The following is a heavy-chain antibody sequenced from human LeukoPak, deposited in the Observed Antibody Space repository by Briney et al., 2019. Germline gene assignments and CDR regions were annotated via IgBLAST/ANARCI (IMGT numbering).Heavy chain of an antibody. V-gene: IGHV4-39*01. D-gene: IGHD2/OR15-2a*01. CDR1: GGSITTSSYY. CDR3: ARAFRARYFDL. Sequence: PSETLSLTCTVSGGSITTSSYYWGWIRQPPGKGLEWIGIIYYSGSAYYNPSLKGRVTISVDTSKNQFSLKLSSVTAADTAVYYCARAFRARYFDLWGRGTLVTVSS. J-gene: IGHJ2*01. CDR2: IYYSGSA.